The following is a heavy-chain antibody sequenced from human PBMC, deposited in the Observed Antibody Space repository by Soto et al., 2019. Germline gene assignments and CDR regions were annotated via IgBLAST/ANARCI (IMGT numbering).Heavy chain of an antibody. Sequence: GGSLRLSCAASGFTFSSYWMHWVRQAPGKGLVWVSRINSDGSSTSYADSVKGRFTISRDNAKNTLYLQMNSLRAEDTAVYYCAREIDYDDYYFDYWGQGTLVTVSS. CDR3: AREIDYDDYYFDY. D-gene: IGHD4-17*01. V-gene: IGHV3-74*01. CDR1: GFTFSSYW. CDR2: INSDGSST. J-gene: IGHJ4*02.